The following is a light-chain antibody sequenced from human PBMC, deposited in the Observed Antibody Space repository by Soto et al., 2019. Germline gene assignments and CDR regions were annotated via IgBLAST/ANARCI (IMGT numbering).Light chain of an antibody. J-gene: IGKJ1*01. Sequence: DIQMTQSPSSMSASVGDRVTITCRASQFVSNYLNWYQHKPGKAPNLLIYAAFSLQSGVPSRFSGSGSGTDFTLTISSLQPEDFATYYCQQSYSAWTFGQGTKVEIK. CDR1: QFVSNY. CDR3: QQSYSAWT. CDR2: AAF. V-gene: IGKV1-39*01.